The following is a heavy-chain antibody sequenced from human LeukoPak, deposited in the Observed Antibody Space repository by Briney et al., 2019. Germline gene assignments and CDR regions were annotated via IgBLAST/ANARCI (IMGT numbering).Heavy chain of an antibody. CDR1: GGSIGTYY. Sequence: SQTLSLTCTVSGGSIGTYYWSWIRQSPGKGLEWIGYIYVTGTRYNPYLQSRVTISVDRSRNQFFLKMSSVTAADTAVYYCARHIGGGIEDMDVWGKGTKVIVSS. J-gene: IGHJ6*03. V-gene: IGHV4-59*08. D-gene: IGHD3-16*02. CDR2: IYVTGT. CDR3: ARHIGGGIEDMDV.